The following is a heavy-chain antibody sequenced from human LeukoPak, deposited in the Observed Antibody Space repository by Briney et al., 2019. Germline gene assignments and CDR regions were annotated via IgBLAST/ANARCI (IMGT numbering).Heavy chain of an antibody. CDR2: ISGLSSYI. CDR3: ARGYASYSVDY. Sequence: PGGSLRLSCTASALTFSNSTMNWVRQTPGKGLEWVSSISGLSSYIYYADSVKGRFTISRDNAKNALYLQMNSLRDEDTAVYYCARGYASYSVDYWGQGTLVTVSS. D-gene: IGHD2-21*01. J-gene: IGHJ4*02. V-gene: IGHV3-21*01. CDR1: ALTFSNST.